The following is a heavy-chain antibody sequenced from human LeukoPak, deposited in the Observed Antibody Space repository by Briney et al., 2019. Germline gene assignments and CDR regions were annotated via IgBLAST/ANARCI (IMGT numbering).Heavy chain of an antibody. CDR3: ARGRGGNSYGDYYYFMDV. D-gene: IGHD5-18*01. CDR1: GFSFISYG. V-gene: IGHV1-18*04. Sequence: ASVKVSCKASGFSFISYGVNWVRQAPRQRLEWMGGVNAFDGNAKYAKKFQGRVTMTIEKSTATAYMELRSLRHDDTAVYYCARGRGGNSYGDYYYFMDVWAQGTTVIVSS. J-gene: IGHJ6*02. CDR2: VNAFDGNA.